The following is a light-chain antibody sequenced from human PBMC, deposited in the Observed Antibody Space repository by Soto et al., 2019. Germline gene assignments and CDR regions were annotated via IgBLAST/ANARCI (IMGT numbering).Light chain of an antibody. Sequence: DIVRTQSPLSLPVTPGEPASIACRSSQSLLHSNGYNYLDWYLQKPGQSPQLLIYLGSNRASGVPVRFSGSGSGTDFTLKISRVEAEDVGVYYCMQALQTAWTFGQGTKVDIK. CDR1: QSLLHSNGYNY. J-gene: IGKJ1*01. CDR3: MQALQTAWT. CDR2: LGS. V-gene: IGKV2-28*01.